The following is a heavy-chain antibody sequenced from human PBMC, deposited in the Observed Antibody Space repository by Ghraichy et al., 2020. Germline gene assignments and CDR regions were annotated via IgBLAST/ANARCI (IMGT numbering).Heavy chain of an antibody. Sequence: GESLNISCKGSGYSFTSYWIGWVRQMPGKGLEWMGIIYPGDSDTRYSPSFQGQVTISADKSISTAYLQWSSLKASDTAMYYCARISYGTTGGHYYYGMDVWGQGTTVTVSS. J-gene: IGHJ6*02. CDR2: IYPGDSDT. CDR3: ARISYGTTGGHYYYGMDV. CDR1: GYSFTSYW. V-gene: IGHV5-51*01. D-gene: IGHD1-7*01.